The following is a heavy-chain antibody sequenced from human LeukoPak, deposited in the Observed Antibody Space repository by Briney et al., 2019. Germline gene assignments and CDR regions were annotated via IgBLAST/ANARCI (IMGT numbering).Heavy chain of an antibody. J-gene: IGHJ4*02. CDR3: AREGGPYRPLDY. CDR1: GGSITNTNY. CDR2: VNLQGST. Sequence: TETLSLTCGVSGGSITNTNYWTWVRQPPGKGLEWIGEVNLQGSTNYNPSLMGRVAISVDTSENHISLQLTSVTAADTAVYYCAREGGPYRPLDYSGQGTLVTVSS. V-gene: IGHV4-4*02.